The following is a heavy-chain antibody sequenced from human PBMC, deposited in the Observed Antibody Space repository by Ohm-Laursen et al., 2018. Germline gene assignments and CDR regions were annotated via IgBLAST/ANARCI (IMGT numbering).Heavy chain of an antibody. J-gene: IGHJ5*02. Sequence: SETLSLTCAVYGGSFSGYYWSWIRQPPGKGLEWIGEINHSGSTNYNPSLKSRVTISVDTSKNQFSLKLSSVTAADTAVYYCARIITIMQGGWFDPWGQGTLVTVSS. CDR1: GGSFSGYY. D-gene: IGHD3-3*01. V-gene: IGHV4-34*01. CDR2: INHSGST. CDR3: ARIITIMQGGWFDP.